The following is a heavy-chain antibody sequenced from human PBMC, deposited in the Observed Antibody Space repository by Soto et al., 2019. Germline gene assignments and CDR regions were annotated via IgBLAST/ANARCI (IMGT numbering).Heavy chain of an antibody. Sequence: GGSLRLSCAASGFTVSSNYMNWVRQAPGKGLEWVSIIYSDGTTSYADSVKGRFTISRDNFKNTLHLQMNSLRAEDTAVYYCAILSNWGQGTLVTVSS. CDR3: AILSN. J-gene: IGHJ4*02. CDR1: GFTVSSNY. D-gene: IGHD6-6*01. CDR2: IYSDGTT. V-gene: IGHV3-53*05.